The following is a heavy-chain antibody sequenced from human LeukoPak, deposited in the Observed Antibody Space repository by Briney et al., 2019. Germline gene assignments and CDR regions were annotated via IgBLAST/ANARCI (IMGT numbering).Heavy chain of an antibody. J-gene: IGHJ6*04. CDR1: GGTFSRYS. D-gene: IGHD1-14*01. Sequence: SVKVSCKASGGTFSRYSISWVRQAPGQGLEWMGRIIPILGIANYAQKFQGRVTITADKSTSTAYMELSRLRSDDTAVYYCATGYPLTGHYYGMDVWGKGTTVTVSS. CDR3: ATGYPLTGHYYGMDV. CDR2: IIPILGIA. V-gene: IGHV1-69*02.